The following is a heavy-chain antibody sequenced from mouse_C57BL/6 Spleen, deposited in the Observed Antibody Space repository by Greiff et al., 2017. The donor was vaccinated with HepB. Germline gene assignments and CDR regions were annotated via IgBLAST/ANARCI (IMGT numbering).Heavy chain of an antibody. D-gene: IGHD3-2*02. J-gene: IGHJ4*01. V-gene: IGHV1-55*01. Sequence: QVQLQQPGAELVKPGASVKMSCKASGYTFTSYWITWVKQRPGQGLEWIGDIYPGSGSTNYNEKFKSKATLTVDTSSSTAYMQRSSLTSEDSAVYYCARRSGSYAMDYWGQGTSVTVSS. CDR1: GYTFTSYW. CDR3: ARRSGSYAMDY. CDR2: IYPGSGST.